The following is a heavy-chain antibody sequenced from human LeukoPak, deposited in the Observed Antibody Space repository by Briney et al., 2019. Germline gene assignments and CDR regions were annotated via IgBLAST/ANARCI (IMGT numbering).Heavy chain of an antibody. CDR3: ARGGSYCSSTSCYTAYDY. CDR2: IIPIFGTA. Sequence: GASVKVSCKASGGTFSSYAISWVRQAPGQGLEWMGGIIPIFGTANYAQKFLGRVTITTDESTSTAYMELSSLRSEDTAVYYCARGGSYCSSTSCYTAYDYWGQGTLVTVSS. V-gene: IGHV1-69*05. D-gene: IGHD2-2*02. CDR1: GGTFSSYA. J-gene: IGHJ4*02.